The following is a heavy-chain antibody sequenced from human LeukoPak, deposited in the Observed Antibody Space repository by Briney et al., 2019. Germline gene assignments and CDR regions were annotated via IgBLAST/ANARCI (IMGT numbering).Heavy chain of an antibody. CDR1: GYTFTSYD. CDR3: ARVGSIGYCSSTSCYNYYYYMDV. Sequence: GASVKVSCXASGYTFTSYDINWVRQATGQGLEWMGWMNPNSGNTGYAQKFQGRVTITRNTSISTAYMELSSLRSEDTAVYYCARVGSIGYCSSTSCYNYYYYMDVWGKGTTVTVSS. J-gene: IGHJ6*03. D-gene: IGHD2-2*01. CDR2: MNPNSGNT. V-gene: IGHV1-8*03.